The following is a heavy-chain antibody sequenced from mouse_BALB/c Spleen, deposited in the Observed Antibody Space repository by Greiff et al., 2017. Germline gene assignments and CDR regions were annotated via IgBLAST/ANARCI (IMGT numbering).Heavy chain of an antibody. D-gene: IGHD2-4*01. CDR1: GFNIKDTY. CDR3: AGGLHAMDY. V-gene: IGHV14-3*02. J-gene: IGHJ4*01. CDR2: IDPANGNT. Sequence: EVQLQQSGAELVKPGASVKLSCTASGFNIKDTYMPWVKQRPEQGLEWIGRIDPANGNTKYDPKFQGKATITADTASNTAYLQLSSVKSEDTAVYYCAGGLHAMDYWGQGTSVTVSS.